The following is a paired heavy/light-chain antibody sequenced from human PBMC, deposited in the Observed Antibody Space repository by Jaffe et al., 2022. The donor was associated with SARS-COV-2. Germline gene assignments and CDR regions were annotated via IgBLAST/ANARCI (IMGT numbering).Light chain of an antibody. J-gene: IGKJ3*01. CDR3: MQALQTPG. V-gene: IGKV2-28*01. CDR2: LGS. Sequence: DIVMTQSPLSLPVTPGEPASISCRSSQSLLHSNGYNYLDWYLQKPGQSPQLLIYLGSNRASGVPDRFSGSGSGTDFTLKISRVEAEDVGVYYCMQALQTPGFGPGTKVDIK. CDR1: QSLLHSNGYNY.
Heavy chain of an antibody. CDR1: GFTFDDYA. CDR2: ISWNSGSI. V-gene: IGHV3-9*01. D-gene: IGHD3-3*01. J-gene: IGHJ6*02. CDR3: AKGMGGYYTSYYYYGMDV. Sequence: EVQLVESGGGLVQPGRSLRLSCAASGFTFDDYAMHWVRQAPGKGLEWVSGISWNSGSIGYADSVKGRFTISRDNAKNSLYLQMNSLRAEDTALYYCAKGMGGYYTSYYYYGMDVWGQGTTVTVSS.